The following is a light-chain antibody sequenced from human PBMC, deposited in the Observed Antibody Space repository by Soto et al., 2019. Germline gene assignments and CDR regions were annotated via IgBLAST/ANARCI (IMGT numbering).Light chain of an antibody. CDR2: GAS. CDR3: QQYGSSPIT. V-gene: IGKV3-20*01. Sequence: EVVLTQSPGTLSLSPGERATLSCRASQTFTNNYLAWYQHKRGQAPRLLIYGASSRATGIPDRFSGSGSETDFTLTISRLEPEDFAVYYCQQYGSSPITFGQGTRLEIK. CDR1: QTFTNNY. J-gene: IGKJ5*01.